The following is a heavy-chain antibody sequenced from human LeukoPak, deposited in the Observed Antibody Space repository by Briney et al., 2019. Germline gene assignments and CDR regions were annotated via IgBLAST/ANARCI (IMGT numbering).Heavy chain of an antibody. Sequence: GGSLRLSCAASGFTVSSNYMSWVRQAPGKGLEWVSVIYSGGSTYYADSVKGRFTISRDNPKDTLYLQMNSLRAEDTAVYYCARDALRPSFRAPILYDAFDIWGQGTMVTVSS. CDR3: ARDALRPSFRAPILYDAFDI. CDR2: IYSGGST. D-gene: IGHD1-26*01. CDR1: GFTVSSNY. V-gene: IGHV3-66*01. J-gene: IGHJ3*02.